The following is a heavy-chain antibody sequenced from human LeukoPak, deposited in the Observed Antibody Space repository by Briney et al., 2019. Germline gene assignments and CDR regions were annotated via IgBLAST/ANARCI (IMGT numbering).Heavy chain of an antibody. J-gene: IGHJ4*02. Sequence: QPGGSLRLSCAASGFTFDDYAMHWVRQAPGKGLEWVSLISWDGGSTYYADSVKGRFTISRDNSKNSLYLQMNSLRAEDTALYYCARDQAMVRGVIIEYYFDYWGQGTLVTVSS. V-gene: IGHV3-43D*03. CDR2: ISWDGGST. CDR3: ARDQAMVRGVIIEYYFDY. D-gene: IGHD3-10*01. CDR1: GFTFDDYA.